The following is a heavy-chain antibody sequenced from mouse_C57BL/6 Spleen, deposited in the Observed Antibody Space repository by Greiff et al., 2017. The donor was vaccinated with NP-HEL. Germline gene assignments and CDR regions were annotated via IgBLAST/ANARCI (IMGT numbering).Heavy chain of an antibody. V-gene: IGHV1-69*01. Sequence: VQLQQPGAELVMPGASVKLSCKASGYTFTSYWMHWVKQRPGQGLEWIGEIDPSDSYTNYNQKFKGKSTLTVDKSSSTAYMQLSSLTSEDSAVYYCARSGALWYFDVWGTGTTVTVSS. CDR1: GYTFTSYW. J-gene: IGHJ1*03. D-gene: IGHD3-1*01. CDR2: IDPSDSYT. CDR3: ARSGALWYFDV.